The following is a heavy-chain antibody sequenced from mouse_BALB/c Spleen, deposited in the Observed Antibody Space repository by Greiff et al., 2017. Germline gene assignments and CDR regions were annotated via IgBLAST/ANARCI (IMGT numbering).Heavy chain of an antibody. CDR3: ARAYGSSYSWFAY. V-gene: IGHV5-6-5*01. D-gene: IGHD1-1*01. CDR1: GFTFSSYA. J-gene: IGHJ3*01. Sequence: EVKLVESGGGLVKPGGSLKLSCAASGFTFSSYAMSWVRQTPEKRLEWVASISSGGSTYYPDSVKGRFTISRDNARNILYLQMSSLRSEDTAMYYCARAYGSSYSWFAYWGQGTLVTVSA. CDR2: ISSGGST.